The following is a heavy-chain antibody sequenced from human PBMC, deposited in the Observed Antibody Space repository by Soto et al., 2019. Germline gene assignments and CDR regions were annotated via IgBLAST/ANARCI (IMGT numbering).Heavy chain of an antibody. Sequence: QVQLVQSGAEVKKPGSSVKVSCKASGGTFSNYPISWVRQAPGQGLEWMGGIIPIFGTVNYAQKFEGRVTIPADESTSTAYMELSSLRSEETAVYYCARGNHRWLQLWYFDLWGRGTLVTVSS. CDR1: GGTFSNYP. CDR2: IIPIFGTV. J-gene: IGHJ2*01. V-gene: IGHV1-69*12. CDR3: ARGNHRWLQLWYFDL. D-gene: IGHD5-12*01.